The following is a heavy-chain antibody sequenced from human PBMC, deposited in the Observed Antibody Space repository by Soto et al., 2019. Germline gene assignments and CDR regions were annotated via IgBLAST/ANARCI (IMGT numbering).Heavy chain of an antibody. CDR1: GGSISSGGYY. Sequence: SETLSLTCTVSGGSISSGGYYWSWIRQHPGKGLEWIGYIYYSGSTYYNPSLKSRVTISVDTSKNQFSLKLSSVTAADTAVYYCARESQAMWMAAAGPFYYYYGMDVWGQGTTVTVSS. CDR2: IYYSGST. CDR3: ARESQAMWMAAAGPFYYYYGMDV. D-gene: IGHD6-13*01. V-gene: IGHV4-31*03. J-gene: IGHJ6*02.